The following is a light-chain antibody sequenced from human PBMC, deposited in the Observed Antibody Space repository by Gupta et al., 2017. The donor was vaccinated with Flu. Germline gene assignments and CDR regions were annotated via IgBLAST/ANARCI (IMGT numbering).Light chain of an antibody. CDR1: QSIRSW. Sequence: SPSTLSASVGDRVTITCRASQSIRSWLEWYQRKPGKAPRLLIYKASKGESGVPTRFSGGGSETEFTLTSASRQTDDSATYYGQQYNRFSTFGGGTRVEIK. V-gene: IGKV1-5*03. CDR2: KAS. J-gene: IGKJ4*01. CDR3: QQYNRFST.